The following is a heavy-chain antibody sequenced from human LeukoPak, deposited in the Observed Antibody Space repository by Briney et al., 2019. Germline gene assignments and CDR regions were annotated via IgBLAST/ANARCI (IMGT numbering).Heavy chain of an antibody. CDR2: ISAYDGHT. CDR1: GYTFTSYG. D-gene: IGHD2-15*01. J-gene: IGHJ6*02. Sequence: ASVKVSCKASGYTFTSYGISWVRQAPGQGLEWMGWISAYDGHTNYGQKLQGRVTMTTDTSTTTAYMELRSLRSDGTAVYYCARLQDIVVVLTTRRPYGMDVWGQGTTVTVSS. V-gene: IGHV1-18*01. CDR3: ARLQDIVVVLTTRRPYGMDV.